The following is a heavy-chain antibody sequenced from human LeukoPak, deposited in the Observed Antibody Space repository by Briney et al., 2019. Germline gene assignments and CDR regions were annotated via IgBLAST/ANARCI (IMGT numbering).Heavy chain of an antibody. CDR2: INHSGST. J-gene: IGHJ5*02. D-gene: IGHD2-15*01. CDR3: ARRPGGYCSGGSCYSGLWFDA. Sequence: SETLTLTCAVYGGSFGGYYWSWIRQPPGKGLEWIGEINHSGSTNYNPSLKSRVTISVDTSKNQFSLKLSSVTAADTAVYYCARRPGGYCSGGSCYSGLWFDAWGQGTLVTVSS. V-gene: IGHV4-34*01. CDR1: GGSFGGYY.